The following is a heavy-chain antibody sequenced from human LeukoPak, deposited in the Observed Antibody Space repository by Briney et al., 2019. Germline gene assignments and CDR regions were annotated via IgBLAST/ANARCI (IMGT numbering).Heavy chain of an antibody. J-gene: IGHJ4*02. CDR2: ISSSSSYI. V-gene: IGHV3-21*01. Sequence: GGSLRLSCAASGFTFSSYSMNWVRQAPGKGLEWVSTISSSSSYIYYADSVKGRFTISRDNAKNSLYLQMNSLRAEDTAVYYCARDLGRYTADYWGQGTLVTVPS. D-gene: IGHD1-26*01. CDR1: GFTFSSYS. CDR3: ARDLGRYTADY.